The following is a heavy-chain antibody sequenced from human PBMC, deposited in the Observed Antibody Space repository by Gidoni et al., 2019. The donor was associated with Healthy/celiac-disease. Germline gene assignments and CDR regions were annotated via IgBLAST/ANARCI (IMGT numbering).Heavy chain of an antibody. Sequence: EVQLVESGGGLVQPGGSLRLSCAASGFTFSSYWMSWVRQAPGKGLEWVANIKQDGSEKYYVDSVKGRFTISRDNAKNSLYLQMNSLRAEDTAVYYCARPEGTWSGYYPYDYWGQGTLVTVSS. CDR1: GFTFSSYW. D-gene: IGHD3-3*01. CDR2: IKQDGSEK. V-gene: IGHV3-7*01. CDR3: ARPEGTWSGYYPYDY. J-gene: IGHJ4*02.